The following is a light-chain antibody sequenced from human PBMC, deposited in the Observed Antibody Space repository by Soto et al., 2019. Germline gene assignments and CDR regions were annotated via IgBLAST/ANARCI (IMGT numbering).Light chain of an antibody. CDR1: QSVSSIY. CDR2: GAS. V-gene: IGKV3-20*01. J-gene: IGKJ1*01. CDR3: QQYGSSPPVT. Sequence: EIVLTQSPGTLSLSPGERATLSCRASQSVSSIYLAWYQQKPGQAPRLLIYGASSRDTGIPDRFSGSGSGTESPLTISILEPEDCSVYYCQQYGSSPPVTFGQGNKVEIK.